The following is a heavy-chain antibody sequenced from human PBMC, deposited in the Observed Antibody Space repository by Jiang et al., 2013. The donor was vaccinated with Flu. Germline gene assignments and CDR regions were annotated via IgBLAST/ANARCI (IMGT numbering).Heavy chain of an antibody. V-gene: IGHV4-34*01. D-gene: IGHD3-16*01. Sequence: LKPSETLSLTCAVYGGSFSGYYWSWIRQPPGKGLEWIGEINHSGSTNYNPSLKSRVTISVDTSKNQFSLKLSSVTAADTAVYYCARHSRYDWRGPPGYWGQGTLVTVSS. J-gene: IGHJ4*02. CDR3: ARHSRYDWRGPPGY. CDR2: INHSGST. CDR1: GGSFSGYY.